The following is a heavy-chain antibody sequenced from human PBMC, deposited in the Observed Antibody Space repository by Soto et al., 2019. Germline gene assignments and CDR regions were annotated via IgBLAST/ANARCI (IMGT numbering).Heavy chain of an antibody. J-gene: IGHJ5*02. CDR2: INPNSGGT. CDR3: ARDRGSYYGSGSYLRNWFDP. D-gene: IGHD3-10*01. V-gene: IGHV1-2*04. Sequence: EASVKVSCKASGYTFTGYYMHWVRQAPGQGLEWMGWINPNSGGTNYAQKFQGWVTMTRDTSISTAYMELSRLRSDDTAVYYCARDRGSYYGSGSYLRNWFDPWGQGTLVTVSS. CDR1: GYTFTGYY.